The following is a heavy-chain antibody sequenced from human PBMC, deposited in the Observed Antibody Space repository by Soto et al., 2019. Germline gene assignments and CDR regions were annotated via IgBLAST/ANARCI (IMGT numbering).Heavy chain of an antibody. V-gene: IGHV3-66*01. CDR2: IYSGGST. Sequence: EVQLVESGGGLVQPGGSLRLSCAASGFTVSSNYMSWVRQAPGKGLEWVSVIYSGGSTYYADSVKGRFTISRDNSKNTLYLQMNSLRAEDTAVYYCAREQDGYNPFDYWGQGTLVTVSS. CDR1: GFTVSSNY. J-gene: IGHJ4*02. CDR3: AREQDGYNPFDY. D-gene: IGHD5-12*01.